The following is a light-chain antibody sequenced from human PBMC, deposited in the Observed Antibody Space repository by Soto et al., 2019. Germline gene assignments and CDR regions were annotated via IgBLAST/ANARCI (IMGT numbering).Light chain of an antibody. CDR2: TVS. CDR1: QNIGRN. CDR3: QQCYSIPLT. J-gene: IGKJ4*01. Sequence: DIQMTQSPSSLSTSVGDRVTITCRASQNIGRNLKWYQQKPGKAPKLPIYTVSNLQTGVPLRFSGRGSGTEFTLTISSLQPEDFATYYCQQCYSIPLTFGGGTKVEIK. V-gene: IGKV1-39*01.